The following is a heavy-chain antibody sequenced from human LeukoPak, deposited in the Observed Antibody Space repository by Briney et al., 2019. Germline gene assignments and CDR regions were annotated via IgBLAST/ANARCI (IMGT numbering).Heavy chain of an antibody. V-gene: IGHV1-46*01. CDR2: INPSGGST. Sequence: GASVKVPCKASGYTFTSYYMHWVRQAPGQGLEWMGIINPSGGSTSYAQKFQGRVTMTRDTSTSTVYMELSSLRSEDTAVYYCARDANGGYYGMDVWGQGTRSPSP. CDR3: ARDANGGYYGMDV. CDR1: GYTFTSYY. J-gene: IGHJ6*02. D-gene: IGHD4-23*01.